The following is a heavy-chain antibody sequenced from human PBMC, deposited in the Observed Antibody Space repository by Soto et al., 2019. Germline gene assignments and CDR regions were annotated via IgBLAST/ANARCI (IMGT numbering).Heavy chain of an antibody. CDR2: IKQDGSEK. J-gene: IGHJ4*02. D-gene: IGHD6-6*01. V-gene: IGHV3-7*01. CDR3: AREEYSSSSDYFDY. Sequence: PGGSLRLSCAASGFTFSSYWMSWVRQAPGKGLEWVANIKQDGSEKYYVDSVKGRFTISRDNAKNSLYLQMNSLRAEDTAVYYCAREEYSSSSDYFDYWGQGTLVTVSS. CDR1: GFTFSSYW.